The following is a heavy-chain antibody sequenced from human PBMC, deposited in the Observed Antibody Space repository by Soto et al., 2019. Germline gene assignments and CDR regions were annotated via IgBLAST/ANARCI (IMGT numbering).Heavy chain of an antibody. CDR1: GYTFSDSA. D-gene: IGHD1-26*01. V-gene: IGHV3-73*02. CDR3: ARLWSEREPNFDY. J-gene: IGHJ4*02. CDR2: IRSKANSYAT. Sequence: EVQLVESGGGLVQPGGSLKLSCAASGYTFSDSAIHWVRQASGKGLEWVGRIRSKANSYATVYAASVRGRFTISRDDSKNTAYLQMNSLKTEDTAVYYCARLWSEREPNFDYWGQGTLVSVSS.